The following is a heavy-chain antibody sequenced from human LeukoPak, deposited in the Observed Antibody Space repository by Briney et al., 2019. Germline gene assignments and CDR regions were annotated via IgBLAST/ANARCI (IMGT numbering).Heavy chain of an antibody. Sequence: PGGSLRLSCEASGFSFSSHSMNWVRQAPGKGLEWVSYISSGSETIYYADSVKGRFTISRDNAKNSLYLQVNSLRAEDTAVYYCARVDGYSILHDYWGQGTLVTVSS. D-gene: IGHD5-24*01. CDR2: ISSGSETI. CDR3: ARVDGYSILHDY. V-gene: IGHV3-48*04. J-gene: IGHJ4*02. CDR1: GFSFSSHS.